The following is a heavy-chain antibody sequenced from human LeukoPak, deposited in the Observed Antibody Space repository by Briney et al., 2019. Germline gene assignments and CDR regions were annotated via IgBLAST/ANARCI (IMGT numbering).Heavy chain of an antibody. Sequence: GGSLRLSCAASGFTFSSYGMHWVRQAPGKGLEWVSYISSSSSTIYYADSVKGRFTISRDNAKNSLYLQMNSLRAEDTAVYYCARSLELPYWGQGTLVTVSS. V-gene: IGHV3-48*04. CDR3: ARSLELPY. CDR1: GFTFSSYG. CDR2: ISSSSSTI. J-gene: IGHJ4*02. D-gene: IGHD3-16*02.